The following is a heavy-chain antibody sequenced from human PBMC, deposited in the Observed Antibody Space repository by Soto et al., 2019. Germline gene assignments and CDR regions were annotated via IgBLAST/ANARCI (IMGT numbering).Heavy chain of an antibody. CDR2: IYYSGST. CDR1: GGSISSGDDF. V-gene: IGHV4-30-4*01. CDR3: ARDRAKWKDYYYYGMDV. Sequence: QVQLQESGPGLVKPSQTLSLTCTVSGGSISSGDDFWTWIRQPPGKGLEWIGYIYYSGSTYYNPSLKSRFTMSVDTSTNQFSLKLSSVTAADTAVYYCARDRAKWKDYYYYGMDVWGQGTTVTVSS. D-gene: IGHD1-20*01. J-gene: IGHJ6*02.